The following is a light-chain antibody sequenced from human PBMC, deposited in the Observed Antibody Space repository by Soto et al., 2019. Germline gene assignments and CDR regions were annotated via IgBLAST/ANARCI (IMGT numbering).Light chain of an antibody. Sequence: EIVVTQSPGALSLSPWERATLSCRASQSVSSSYLAWYQQKPGQAPRLLIYGASSRATGIPDRFSGSGSGTDFTLTISRLEPEDFAVYYCQQRSNWLTFGGGTKVDIK. V-gene: IGKV3D-20*02. J-gene: IGKJ4*01. CDR1: QSVSSSY. CDR3: QQRSNWLT. CDR2: GAS.